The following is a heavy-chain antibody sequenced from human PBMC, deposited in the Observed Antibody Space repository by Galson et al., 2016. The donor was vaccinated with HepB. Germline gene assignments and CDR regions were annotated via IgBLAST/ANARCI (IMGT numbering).Heavy chain of an antibody. J-gene: IGHJ5*02. CDR3: AHRVAPGYVIVHEGFDP. D-gene: IGHD6-13*01. V-gene: IGHV2-5*02. CDR1: GFSLNTRGVG. Sequence: PALVKPTQTLTLTCTFSGFSLNTRGVGVAWIRQPPGKALEWLALIYWDDDKRHSPYLKNRLNITKDTSKTHVDLTMTSMHPVDTASYYCAHRVAPGYVIVHEGFDPWGQGTLVTVSS. CDR2: IYWDDDK.